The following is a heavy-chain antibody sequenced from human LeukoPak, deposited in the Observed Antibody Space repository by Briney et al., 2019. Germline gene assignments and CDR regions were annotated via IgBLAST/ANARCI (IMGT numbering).Heavy chain of an antibody. J-gene: IGHJ6*02. CDR2: IYYSGST. V-gene: IGHV4-59*01. CDR1: GGSISSYY. D-gene: IGHD6-13*01. CDR3: ATTDYSSSWYEDYYYGMDV. Sequence: SETPSLTCTVSGGSISSYYWSWIRQPPGKGLEWIGYIYYSGSTNYNPSLKSRVTISVDTSKNQFSLKLSSVTAADTAVYYCATTDYSSSWYEDYYYGMDVWGQGTTVTVSS.